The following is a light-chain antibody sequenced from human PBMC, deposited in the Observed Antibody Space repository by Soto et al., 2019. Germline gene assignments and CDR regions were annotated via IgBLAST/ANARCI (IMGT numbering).Light chain of an antibody. CDR1: SSNIGSNT. Sequence: QAVVTQPPSASGTPGQRVTISCSGSSSNIGSNTVNWYQQLPGTAPKLLIYNNNQRPSGVPDRFSGFKSGTSASLAISGLQSEDEADYYCAAWDDSLNGLVFGTGTKVTVL. V-gene: IGLV1-44*01. J-gene: IGLJ1*01. CDR2: NNN. CDR3: AAWDDSLNGLV.